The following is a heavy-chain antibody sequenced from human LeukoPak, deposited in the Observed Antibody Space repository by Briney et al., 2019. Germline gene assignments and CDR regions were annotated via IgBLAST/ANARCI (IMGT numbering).Heavy chain of an antibody. V-gene: IGHV1-69*05. D-gene: IGHD6-13*01. CDR3: ARSPRPNSSSWYWFDP. CDR2: IIPIFGTA. J-gene: IGHJ5*02. Sequence: SVKVSCKASGGTFSSYAISRVRQAPGQGLEWMGGIIPIFGTANYAQKFQGRVTITTDESTSTAYMELSSLRSEDTAVYYCARSPRPNSSSWYWFDPWGQGTLVTVSS. CDR1: GGTFSSYA.